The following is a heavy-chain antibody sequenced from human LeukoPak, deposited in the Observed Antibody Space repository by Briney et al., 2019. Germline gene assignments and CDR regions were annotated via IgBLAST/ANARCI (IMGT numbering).Heavy chain of an antibody. CDR3: ARDSSSWYKSFDY. V-gene: IGHV1-2*02. Sequence: ASVKVSCKASGYTFTGYYMHWVRQAPGQGLEWMEWISPNSGGTNYAQKFQGRVTMTRDTSISTAYMELSRLRSDDTAVYYCARDSSSWYKSFDYWGQGTLVTVSS. CDR2: ISPNSGGT. J-gene: IGHJ4*02. CDR1: GYTFTGYY. D-gene: IGHD6-13*01.